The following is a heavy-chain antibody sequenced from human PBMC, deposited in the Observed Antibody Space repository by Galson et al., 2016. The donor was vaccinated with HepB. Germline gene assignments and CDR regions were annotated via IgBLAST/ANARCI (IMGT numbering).Heavy chain of an antibody. CDR1: GFTLSNSA. Sequence: SLRLSCAASGFTLSNSAMSWVRQAPGKGLEWVSAMSDSGGSTYYADSVKGRFTISRDNSKNTLYLQMNSLGAEDTAIYYCAVRYSSIWYFQHWSRGTLVSVSS. D-gene: IGHD6-13*01. CDR2: MSDSGGST. J-gene: IGHJ1*01. CDR3: AVRYSSIWYFQH. V-gene: IGHV3-23*01.